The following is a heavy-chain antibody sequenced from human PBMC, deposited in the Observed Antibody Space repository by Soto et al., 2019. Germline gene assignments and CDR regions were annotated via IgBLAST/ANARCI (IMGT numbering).Heavy chain of an antibody. CDR1: VFSLSTRGVG. J-gene: IGHJ4*02. V-gene: IGHV2-5*02. CDR2: IYWDDDK. CDR3: AHNDYYGSGSQTYYFDY. Sequence: SGPTLVNPTQTLTLTCTFSVFSLSTRGVGVGWIRQPPGKALEWLAFIYWDDDKRYSPSLKSRLTITKDTSKNQVVLTMTNMDPVDTATYYCAHNDYYGSGSQTYYFDYWGQGTLVTVSS. D-gene: IGHD3-10*01.